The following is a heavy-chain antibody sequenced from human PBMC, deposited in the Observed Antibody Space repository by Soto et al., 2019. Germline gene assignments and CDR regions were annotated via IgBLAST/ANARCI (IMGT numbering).Heavy chain of an antibody. D-gene: IGHD4-4*01. J-gene: IGHJ4*02. CDR2: ISYDGSNK. CDR1: GFTFSSYA. Sequence: LRLSCAASGFTFSSYAMHWVRQAPGRGLEWVAVISYDGSNKYYADSVKGRFTISRDNSKNTLYLQMNSLRAEDTAVYYCAREATVTPNFDYWGQGTLVTVSS. CDR3: AREATVTPNFDY. V-gene: IGHV3-30-3*01.